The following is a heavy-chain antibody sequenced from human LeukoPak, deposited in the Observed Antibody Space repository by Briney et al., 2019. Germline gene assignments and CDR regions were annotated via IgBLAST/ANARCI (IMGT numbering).Heavy chain of an antibody. D-gene: IGHD6-13*01. J-gene: IGHJ4*02. V-gene: IGHV3-74*01. CDR3: ARGTGIPATGGPVLFDS. CDR2: INSDGSSA. CDR1: GFTLSSCW. Sequence: GGSLRLSCAASGFTLSSCWMHWVRQAPGKGLVWVSRINSDGSSANYADSVKGRFTISRDNAKNTLSLQMNSLRAEDTAVYYCARGTGIPATGGPVLFDSWGQGTLVTVSS.